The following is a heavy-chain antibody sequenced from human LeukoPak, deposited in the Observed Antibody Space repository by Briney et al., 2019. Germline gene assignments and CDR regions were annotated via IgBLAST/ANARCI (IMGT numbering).Heavy chain of an antibody. D-gene: IGHD1-26*01. V-gene: IGHV3-7*01. CDR2: IKGDGSEK. CDR1: GFTFSTYW. J-gene: IGHJ4*02. CDR3: AKDTPFGGN. Sequence: GGSLRPSCAASGFTFSTYWMSWVRQAPGKGLEWVANIKGDGSEKNYVGSVKGRFTISRDNAKNSLYLQMNSLRAEDTAVYYCAKDTPFGGNWGQGTLVTVSS.